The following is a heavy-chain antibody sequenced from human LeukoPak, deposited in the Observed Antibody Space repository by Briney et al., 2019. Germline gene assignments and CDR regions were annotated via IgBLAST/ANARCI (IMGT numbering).Heavy chain of an antibody. CDR1: GGSISSSSYY. CDR2: IYYSGST. V-gene: IGHV4-61*01. Sequence: SETLSLTCTVSGGSISSSSYYWSWIRQPPGKGLEWIGYIYYSGSTNYNPSLKSRVTISVDTSKNQFSLKLSSVTAADTAVYYCARVTYDSSGSSWFDYYYGMDVWGQGTTVTVSS. CDR3: ARVTYDSSGSSWFDYYYGMDV. D-gene: IGHD3-22*01. J-gene: IGHJ6*02.